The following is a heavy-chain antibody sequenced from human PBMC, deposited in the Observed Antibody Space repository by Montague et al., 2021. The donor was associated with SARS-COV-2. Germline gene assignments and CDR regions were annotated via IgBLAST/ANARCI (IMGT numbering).Heavy chain of an antibody. CDR2: IDWDGDK. Sequence: PPLVKPTQALTLTCTFSGFSLSTSGMCMTWIRRPPGKALEWLARIDWDGDKYYNTSLKSRLTISKDTSKNLVVLTMTNMDPVDTATYYCARGPSDTYYYNGMDVWGRGTTVTVSS. J-gene: IGHJ6*02. V-gene: IGHV2-70*11. CDR3: ARGPSDTYYYNGMDV. CDR1: GFSLSTSGMC.